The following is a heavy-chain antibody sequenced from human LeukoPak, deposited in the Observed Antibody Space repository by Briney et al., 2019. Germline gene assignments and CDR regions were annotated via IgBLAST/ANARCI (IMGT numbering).Heavy chain of an antibody. V-gene: IGHV3-23*01. CDR3: AKGPWFKYQLPYFDY. J-gene: IGHJ4*02. CDR1: GFTVSSNY. D-gene: IGHD2-2*01. Sequence: PGGSLRLSCAASGFTVSSNYMSWVRQAPGKGLEWVSAISGSGGSTYYADSVKGRFTISRDNSKNTLYLQMNSLRAEDTAVYYCAKGPWFKYQLPYFDYWGQGTLVTVSS. CDR2: ISGSGGST.